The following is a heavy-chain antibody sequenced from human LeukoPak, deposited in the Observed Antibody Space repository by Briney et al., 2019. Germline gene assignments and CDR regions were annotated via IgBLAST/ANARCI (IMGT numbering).Heavy chain of an antibody. D-gene: IGHD2-2*01. Sequence: SETLSLTCTVSGYSISSGCYWGWIRQPPGKGLEWLGSIYHSGSTYYNPSLKSRVTISVDTSKNQFSLKLSSVTAADTAVYYCASYCSSTSCYHYYYYMDVWGKGTTVTVSS. V-gene: IGHV4-38-2*02. CDR3: ASYCSSTSCYHYYYYMDV. CDR1: GYSISSGCY. CDR2: IYHSGST. J-gene: IGHJ6*03.